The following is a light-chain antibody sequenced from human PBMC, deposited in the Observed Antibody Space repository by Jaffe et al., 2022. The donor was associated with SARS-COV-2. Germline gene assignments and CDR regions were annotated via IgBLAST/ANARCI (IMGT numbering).Light chain of an antibody. J-gene: IGKJ1*01. Sequence: DIQMTQSPSSQSASLGDRVIITCRASQSISSFVNWYQQRPGRAPKVLIYAASRLQGGVPSRFSGSGSGTEFTLTISSLQPEDFATYYCQQTSRTPWTFGQGTRVEIK. CDR2: AAS. CDR1: QSISSF. CDR3: QQTSRTPWT. V-gene: IGKV1-39*01.